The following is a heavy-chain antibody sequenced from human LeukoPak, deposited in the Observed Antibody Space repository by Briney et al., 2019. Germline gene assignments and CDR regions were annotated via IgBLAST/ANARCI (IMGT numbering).Heavy chain of an antibody. V-gene: IGHV4-38-2*02. D-gene: IGHD2-2*01. CDR2: IYHSGST. CDR3: ARDQLLSYYFDY. CDR1: GYSISSGYY. Sequence: NPSETLSPTCAVSGYSISSGYYWGWIRQPPGKGLEWIGSIYHSGSTYYNPSLKSRVTISVDTSKNQFSLKLSSVTAADTAVYYCARDQLLSYYFDYWGQGTLVTVSS. J-gene: IGHJ4*02.